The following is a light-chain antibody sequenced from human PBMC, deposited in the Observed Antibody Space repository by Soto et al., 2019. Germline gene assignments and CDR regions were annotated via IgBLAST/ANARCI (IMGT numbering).Light chain of an antibody. Sequence: DIQLTQSPSFLSASVGDRVTITCRASQGISSDLVWYQQKPGKAPKLLIYAASTLQSGVPSRFGGSGSGPEFTLTISSLQPEDFATYYCQQLDSYPSSFGQGTRLEIK. CDR1: QGISSD. V-gene: IGKV1-9*01. J-gene: IGKJ5*01. CDR2: AAS. CDR3: QQLDSYPSS.